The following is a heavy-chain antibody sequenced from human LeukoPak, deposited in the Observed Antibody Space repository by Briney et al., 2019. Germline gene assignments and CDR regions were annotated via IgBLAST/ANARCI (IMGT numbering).Heavy chain of an antibody. Sequence: SVTLSLTCAVYGGSFSGYYWSWIRQPPGKGLEWIGEINHSGSTNYNPSLKSRVTISVDTSKNQFSLKLSSVTAADTAVYYCARSCRAYYYDSSGPYFDYWGQGTLVTVSP. CDR3: ARSCRAYYYDSSGPYFDY. J-gene: IGHJ4*02. V-gene: IGHV4-34*01. CDR1: GGSFSGYY. D-gene: IGHD3-22*01. CDR2: INHSGST.